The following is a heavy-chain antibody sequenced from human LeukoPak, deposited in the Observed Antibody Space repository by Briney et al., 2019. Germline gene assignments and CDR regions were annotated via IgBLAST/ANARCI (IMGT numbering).Heavy chain of an antibody. CDR2: INKDGSQI. CDR1: GFTFSTYW. D-gene: IGHD6-6*01. V-gene: IGHV3-7*01. CDR3: ASSSYSSSSF. J-gene: IGHJ4*02. Sequence: PGGSLRLSCTASGFTFSTYWMIWPRQAPGKGLEGGANINKDGSQIYYAGSVEGRFTISRDNAKDSLLLKMNSLRAEDTALYYCASSSYSSSSFWGQGTLVTVSS.